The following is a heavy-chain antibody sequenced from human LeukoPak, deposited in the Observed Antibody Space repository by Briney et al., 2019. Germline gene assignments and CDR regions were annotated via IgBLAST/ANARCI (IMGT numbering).Heavy chain of an antibody. D-gene: IGHD5-24*01. Sequence: GGSLRLSCVASGFTFSRHGMNWVRQAPGRGLEWVSGISPSGDIKYYVDSVKGRFTVSRDNSKNTLYLQINSLRDENTAVYYCAKDDAWLQYNDWGQGTLVTVSS. CDR3: AKDDAWLQYND. J-gene: IGHJ4*02. V-gene: IGHV3-23*01. CDR1: GFTFSRHG. CDR2: ISPSGDIK.